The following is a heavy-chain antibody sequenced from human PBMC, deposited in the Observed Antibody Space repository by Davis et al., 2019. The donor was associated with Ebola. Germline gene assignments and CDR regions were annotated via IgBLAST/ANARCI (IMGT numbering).Heavy chain of an antibody. V-gene: IGHV1-69*13. Sequence: AASVKVSCKASGGTFSSYAISWVRQAPGQGLEWMGGIIPIFGTANYAQKFQGRVTITADESTSTAYMELSSLRSEDTAVYYCARDTGYCSGGSCYSSAFDIWGQGTMVTVSS. CDR2: IIPIFGTA. J-gene: IGHJ3*02. CDR3: ARDTGYCSGGSCYSSAFDI. D-gene: IGHD2-15*01. CDR1: GGTFSSYA.